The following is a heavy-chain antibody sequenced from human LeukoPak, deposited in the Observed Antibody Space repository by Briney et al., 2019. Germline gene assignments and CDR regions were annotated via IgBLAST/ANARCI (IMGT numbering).Heavy chain of an antibody. CDR2: IYYSGTT. V-gene: IGHV4-39*07. D-gene: IGHD5-18*01. Sequence: SETMSLTCTVSGGSISSSSYYWGWIRQPPGKGLEWIGSIYYSGTTHYNPSLESRVTISVDTSKNQFSLKLASVTAADTAIYYCAKGAGGFSYYNWFDPWGQGTLVTVSS. CDR1: GGSISSSSYY. J-gene: IGHJ5*02. CDR3: AKGAGGFSYYNWFDP.